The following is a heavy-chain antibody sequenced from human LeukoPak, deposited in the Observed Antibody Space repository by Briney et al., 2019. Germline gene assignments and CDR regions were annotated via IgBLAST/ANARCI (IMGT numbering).Heavy chain of an antibody. Sequence: PGRSLRLSCAASGFTFSSYGMHWVRQAPGKGLEWVAVISYDGSNKYYADSVKGRFTISRDNSKNTLYLQMNSLRAEDTAVYYCAKFMMVDAFDVWGQGTVVTVSA. V-gene: IGHV3-30*18. J-gene: IGHJ3*01. D-gene: IGHD3-16*01. CDR2: ISYDGSNK. CDR3: AKFMMVDAFDV. CDR1: GFTFSSYG.